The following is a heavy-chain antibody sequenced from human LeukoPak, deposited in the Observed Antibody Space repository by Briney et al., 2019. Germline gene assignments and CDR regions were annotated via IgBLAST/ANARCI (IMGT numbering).Heavy chain of an antibody. CDR3: ARGYYYGSGSYSLVFDY. Sequence: GGSLRLSCGASGFTFSSSEMDWVRQAPGKGLEWVASINSATTIYYSDSAKGRFTISRNNTKNTVYLQMSRMRAEDTAIYYCARGYYYGSGSYSLVFDYWGQGMLVTVSS. CDR2: INSATTI. CDR1: GFTFSSSE. D-gene: IGHD3-10*01. J-gene: IGHJ4*02. V-gene: IGHV3-48*03.